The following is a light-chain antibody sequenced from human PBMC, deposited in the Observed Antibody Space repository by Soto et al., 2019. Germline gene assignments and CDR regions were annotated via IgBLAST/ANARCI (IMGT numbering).Light chain of an antibody. CDR2: AAS. J-gene: IGKJ4*02. Sequence: AIRMTQSPCSCSASTGDRVTITCRASQGISSYLAWYQQKPGKAPKLLIYAASTLQSGVPSRFSGSGSGTDFTLTNNCPQSEALAALYRQQSYSSPLAFGSGTKVDIK. CDR1: QGISSY. V-gene: IGKV1-8*01. CDR3: QQSYSSPLA.